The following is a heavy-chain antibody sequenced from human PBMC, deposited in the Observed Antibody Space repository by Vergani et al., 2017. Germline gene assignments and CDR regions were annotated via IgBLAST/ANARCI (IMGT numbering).Heavy chain of an antibody. Sequence: QVNLQESGPGLVKPSETLSLTCAVSGDSISSGNNWGWIRQPPGKGLEWISSVSHSGDTYFNPSLKGRVSISMATSKTYFFLTLSSVTAAATAMYYCARRSSSYYFDTWGQGVLITVSS. J-gene: IGHJ5*02. CDR2: VSHSGDT. V-gene: IGHV4-38-2*01. D-gene: IGHD3-22*01. CDR1: GDSISSGNN. CDR3: ARRSSSYYFDT.